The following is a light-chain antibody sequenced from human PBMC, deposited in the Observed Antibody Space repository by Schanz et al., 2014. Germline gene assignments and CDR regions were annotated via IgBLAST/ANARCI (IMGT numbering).Light chain of an antibody. V-gene: IGKV3-15*01. CDR2: GAS. Sequence: EIVMTQSPETLSVSPGERATLSCRASQSISINVAWYQQEPGQAPRLLISGASVRATGVPARFSGSGSGTEFTLTISSLQSEDFALYYCQQYNAWPWTFGQGTRVGFK. J-gene: IGKJ1*01. CDR3: QQYNAWPWT. CDR1: QSISIN.